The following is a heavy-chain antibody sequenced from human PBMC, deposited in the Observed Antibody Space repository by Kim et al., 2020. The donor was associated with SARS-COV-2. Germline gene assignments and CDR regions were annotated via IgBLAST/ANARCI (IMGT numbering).Heavy chain of an antibody. CDR1: GFTFSSYG. V-gene: IGHV3-30*18. Sequence: GGSLRLSCAASGFTFSSYGMHWVRQAPGKGLEWVAVISYDGSNKYYADSVKGRFTISRDNSKNTLYLQMNSLRAEDTAVYYCAKDSLRYCSSTSCYMLAYWGRGTLVTVSS. CDR3: AKDSLRYCSSTSCYMLAY. J-gene: IGHJ4*02. D-gene: IGHD2-2*01. CDR2: ISYDGSNK.